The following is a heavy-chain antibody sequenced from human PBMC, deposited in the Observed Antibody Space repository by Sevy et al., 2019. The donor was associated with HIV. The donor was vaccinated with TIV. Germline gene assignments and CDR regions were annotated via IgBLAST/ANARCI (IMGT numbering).Heavy chain of an antibody. CDR3: AKDHRGYYYGMDV. Sequence: GGSLRLSCAASGFTFSSYAMHWVRQAPGKGLEWVAVISYDGSNKYYADSVKGRFTISRDNSKNTLYLEMNSLRAEDTAVYYCAKDHRGYYYGMDVWGQGTTVTVSS. CDR2: ISYDGSNK. V-gene: IGHV3-30-3*01. CDR1: GFTFSSYA. J-gene: IGHJ6*02.